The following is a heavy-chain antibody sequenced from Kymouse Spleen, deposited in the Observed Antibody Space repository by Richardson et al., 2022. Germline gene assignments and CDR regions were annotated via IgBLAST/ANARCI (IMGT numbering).Heavy chain of an antibody. D-gene: IGHD3-3*01. CDR3: AREGSNYDFWSAYYYYGMDV. V-gene: IGHV4-34*01. J-gene: IGHJ6*02. CDR1: GGSFSGYY. Sequence: QVQLQQWGAGLLKPSETLSLTCAVYGGSFSGYYWSWIRQPPGKGLEWIGEINHSGSTNYNPSLKSRVTISVDTSKNQFSLKLSSVTAADTAVYYCAREGSNYDFWSAYYYYGMDVWGQGTTVTVSS. CDR2: INHSGST.